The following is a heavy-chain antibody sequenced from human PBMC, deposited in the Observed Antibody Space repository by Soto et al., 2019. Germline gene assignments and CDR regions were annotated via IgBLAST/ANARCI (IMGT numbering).Heavy chain of an antibody. CDR2: ISSSGSTI. D-gene: IGHD1-1*01. Sequence: PGGSLRLSCAASGFTFSDYYMSWIRQAPGKGLEWVSYISSSGSTIYYADSVKGRFTISRDNAKNSLYLQMNSLRAEDTAVYYCARHLNWKAALFDYWGQGTLVTVSS. V-gene: IGHV3-11*01. CDR3: ARHLNWKAALFDY. J-gene: IGHJ4*02. CDR1: GFTFSDYY.